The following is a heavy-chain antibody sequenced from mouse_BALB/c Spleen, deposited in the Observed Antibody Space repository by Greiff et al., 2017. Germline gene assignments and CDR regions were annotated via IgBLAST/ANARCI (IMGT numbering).Heavy chain of an antibody. J-gene: IGHJ2*01. CDR1: GFTFSDYY. V-gene: IGHV5-4*02. Sequence: EVKLMESGGGLVKPGGSLKLSCAASGFTFSDYYMYWVRQTPEKRLEWVATISDGGSYTYYPDSVKGRFTISRDNAKNNLYLQMSSLKSEDTAMYYCARKEGTTVVADDWGQGTTLTVSS. D-gene: IGHD1-1*01. CDR3: ARKEGTTVVADD. CDR2: ISDGGSYT.